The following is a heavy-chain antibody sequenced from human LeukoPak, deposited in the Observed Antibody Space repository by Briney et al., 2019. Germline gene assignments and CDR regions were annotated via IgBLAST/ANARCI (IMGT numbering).Heavy chain of an antibody. CDR1: GFTVSSNY. CDR3: AKGVLGYSVPFLDC. D-gene: IGHD3-10*02. J-gene: IGHJ4*02. Sequence: GGSLRLSCAASGFTVSSNYMSWVRQAPGKGLEWVSVIYSGGSTYYADSVKGRFTISRDNAKNSLYLQMNSLRAEDTALYYCAKGVLGYSVPFLDCWGQGVLVTVSS. V-gene: IGHV3-53*01. CDR2: IYSGGST.